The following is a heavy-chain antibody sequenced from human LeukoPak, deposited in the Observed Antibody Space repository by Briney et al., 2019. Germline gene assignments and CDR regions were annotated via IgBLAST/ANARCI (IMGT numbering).Heavy chain of an antibody. CDR1: GFTFSSYA. D-gene: IGHD3-22*01. J-gene: IGHJ4*02. Sequence: GRSLRLSCAASGFTFSSYATHWVRQAPGKGLEWVAVISYDGSNKYYADSVKGRFTISRDNSKNTLYLQMNSLRAEDTAVYYCARSSGYYYQLDYWGQGTLVTVSS. V-gene: IGHV3-30-3*01. CDR2: ISYDGSNK. CDR3: ARSSGYYYQLDY.